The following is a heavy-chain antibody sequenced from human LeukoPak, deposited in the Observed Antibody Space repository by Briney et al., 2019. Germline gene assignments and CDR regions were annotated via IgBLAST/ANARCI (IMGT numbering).Heavy chain of an antibody. J-gene: IGHJ4*02. CDR2: ITSSGDTI. CDR1: VFPFSRYS. Sequence: GGSLRLSCTTSVFPFSRYSMNWVRQAPGKGLEWVSYITSSGDTIYYADSVKGRFTISRDNAKNSVYLQMNSLKTEDTAVYYCTTGGVVVVVAATLADYWGQGTLVTVSS. D-gene: IGHD2-15*01. CDR3: TTGGVVVVVAATLADY. V-gene: IGHV3-48*01.